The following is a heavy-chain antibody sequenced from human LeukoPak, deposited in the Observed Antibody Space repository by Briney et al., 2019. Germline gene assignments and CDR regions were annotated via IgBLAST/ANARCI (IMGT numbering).Heavy chain of an antibody. Sequence: PSQTLSLTCTVSGGSISSGSYYWSWIRQPAGKRLEWIGRIYTSGSTNYNPSLKSRVTMSVDTSKNQFSLKLSSVTAADTAVYYCARIKYQLLPYYYYYMDVWGKGTTVTVSS. V-gene: IGHV4-61*02. CDR3: ARIKYQLLPYYYYYMDV. J-gene: IGHJ6*03. D-gene: IGHD2-2*01. CDR2: IYTSGST. CDR1: GGSISSGSYY.